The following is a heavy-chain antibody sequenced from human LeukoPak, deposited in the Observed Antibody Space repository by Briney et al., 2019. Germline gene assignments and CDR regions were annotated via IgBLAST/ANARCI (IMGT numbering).Heavy chain of an antibody. CDR2: IYYSGST. Sequence: SETLSLTCTVSGGSISSSYYYWGWIRQPPGKGLEWIGSIYYSGSTYYNPSLKSRVTISVDTSKNQFSLKLSSVTAADTAVYYCARSYYYDSSGLFDYWGQGTLVTVSS. CDR1: GGSISSSYYY. J-gene: IGHJ4*02. D-gene: IGHD3-22*01. V-gene: IGHV4-39*07. CDR3: ARSYYYDSSGLFDY.